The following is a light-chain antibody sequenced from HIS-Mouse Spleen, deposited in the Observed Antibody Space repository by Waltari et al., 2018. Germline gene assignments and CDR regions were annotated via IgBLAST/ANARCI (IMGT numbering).Light chain of an antibody. V-gene: IGLV2-14*03. CDR3: SSYTSSSTEV. CDR2: DVS. J-gene: IGLJ2*01. CDR1: SSDVGGYNY. Sequence: QSALTQPASVSGSPGQSITIPCTGTSSDVGGYNYVPWYQQHPGKAPKLTIYDVSNRPSGVSNRFSGSKSGNTASLTISGLQAEDEADYYCSSYTSSSTEVFGGGTKLTVL.